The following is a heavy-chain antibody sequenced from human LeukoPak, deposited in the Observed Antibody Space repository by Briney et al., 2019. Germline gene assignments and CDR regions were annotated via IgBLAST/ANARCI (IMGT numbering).Heavy chain of an antibody. D-gene: IGHD3-10*01. CDR1: GFTFNTYD. CDR3: AREICGSVSYPDY. Sequence: GRSLRLSCAASGFTFNTYDMHWVRQAPGKGLEWVTLIYRGGSTKYYIDSERGRFTISRVNYRNIVYLQMNGLRPEDTAVYYCAREICGSVSYPDYWGQGTLVTLS. CDR2: IYRGGSTK. V-gene: IGHV3-33*01. J-gene: IGHJ4*02.